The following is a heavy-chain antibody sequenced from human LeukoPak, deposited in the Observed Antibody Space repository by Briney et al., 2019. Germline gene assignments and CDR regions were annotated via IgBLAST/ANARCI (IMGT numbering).Heavy chain of an antibody. CDR2: IYYSGST. V-gene: IGHV4-39*07. J-gene: IGHJ4*02. CDR3: VTDASPYRNTY. Sequence: SETLSLTCTVSGGSISSSSSYWGWIRQPPGKGLEWIGSIYYSGSTYYNPSLKSRVTIAVDTSKNQFSLKLGSVTAADAAVYYCVTDASPYRNTYWGQGTLATVSS. D-gene: IGHD1-1*01. CDR1: GGSISSSSSY.